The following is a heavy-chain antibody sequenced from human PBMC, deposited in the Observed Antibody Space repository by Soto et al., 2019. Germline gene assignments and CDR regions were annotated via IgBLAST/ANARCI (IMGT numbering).Heavy chain of an antibody. CDR2: ISSSSSTI. CDR1: GFTFSSYS. V-gene: IGHV3-48*02. J-gene: IGHJ6*02. Sequence: GGSLRLSCAASGFTFSSYSMNWVRQAPGKGLEWVSYISSSSSTIYYADSVKGRFTISRDNAKNSLYLQMNSLRDEDTAVYYCARDTDYDSSGYYDGMDVWGQGTTVTVSS. CDR3: ARDTDYDSSGYYDGMDV. D-gene: IGHD3-22*01.